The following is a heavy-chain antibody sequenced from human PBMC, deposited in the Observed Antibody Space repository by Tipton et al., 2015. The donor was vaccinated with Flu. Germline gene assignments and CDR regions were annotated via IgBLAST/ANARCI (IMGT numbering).Heavy chain of an antibody. V-gene: IGHV3-23*01. CDR1: GFTFSLYA. CDR2: LTRSGGTT. Sequence: LSLTCAASGFTFSLYAMTWVRQAPGKGLEWVSSLTRSGGTTYYVGSVRGRFTISRDDSKKTMYLTMNILRAEDTAVYYCAKDLGFGLVDAPYMSGMDVWGQGTTVTVSS. J-gene: IGHJ6*02. CDR3: AKDLGFGLVDAPYMSGMDV. D-gene: IGHD3-10*01.